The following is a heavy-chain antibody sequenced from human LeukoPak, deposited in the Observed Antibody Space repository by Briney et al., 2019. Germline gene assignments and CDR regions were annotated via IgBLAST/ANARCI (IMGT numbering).Heavy chain of an antibody. J-gene: IGHJ4*02. CDR3: ARDDEGSFDY. Sequence: GRSLRLSCAASGLTFSSYGMHWVRQAPGKGLEWVAVIWYDGSNKYYADSVKGRFTISRDNSKNTLYLQMNSLRAEDTAVYYCARDDEGSFDYWGQGTLVTVSS. V-gene: IGHV3-33*01. CDR2: IWYDGSNK. CDR1: GLTFSSYG.